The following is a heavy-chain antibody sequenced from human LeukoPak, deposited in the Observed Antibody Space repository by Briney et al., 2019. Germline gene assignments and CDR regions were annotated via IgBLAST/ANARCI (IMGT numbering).Heavy chain of an antibody. CDR3: ARDNRVLISSSTNFDY. CDR2: ISSSSSYI. D-gene: IGHD6-6*01. J-gene: IGHJ4*02. Sequence: GGSLRLSCAASGFTFSSYSMNWVRQAPGKGLEWVSSISSSSSYIYYADSVKGRFTISRDNAKNSLYLQMNSLRAEDTAVYYCARDNRVLISSSTNFDYWGQGTLVTVSS. CDR1: GFTFSSYS. V-gene: IGHV3-21*01.